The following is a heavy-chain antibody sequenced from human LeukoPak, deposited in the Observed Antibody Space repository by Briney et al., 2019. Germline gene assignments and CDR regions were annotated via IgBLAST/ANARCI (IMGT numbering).Heavy chain of an antibody. D-gene: IGHD3-10*01. CDR1: GLTFSSYG. J-gene: IGHJ5*02. Sequence: GGSLRLFCAASGLTFSSYGMHGVREAPGKGLEWVAVISYDGSNKYYADSVKGRFTISRDNSKNTLYLQMNSLRAEDTGVYYCAKDRGWFGELIYWFDPWGQGTLVTVSS. CDR2: ISYDGSNK. CDR3: AKDRGWFGELIYWFDP. V-gene: IGHV3-30*18.